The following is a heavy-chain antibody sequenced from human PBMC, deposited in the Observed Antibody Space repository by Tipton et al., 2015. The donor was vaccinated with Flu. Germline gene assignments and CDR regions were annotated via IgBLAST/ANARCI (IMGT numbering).Heavy chain of an antibody. Sequence: TLSLTCTVSGGSISSHYWSWIRQPPGKGLEWIGYIYYSGSTNYNPALQSRVTISVDTSKNQFSLRLSSVTAADTAVYFCAADHYFGSGSYYWGQGKMVTVSS. V-gene: IGHV4-59*11. J-gene: IGHJ4*02. CDR1: GGSISSHY. CDR2: IYYSGST. CDR3: AADHYFGSGSYY. D-gene: IGHD3-10*01.